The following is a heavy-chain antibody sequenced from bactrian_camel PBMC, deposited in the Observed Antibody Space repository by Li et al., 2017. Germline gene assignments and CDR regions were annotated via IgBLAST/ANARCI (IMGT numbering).Heavy chain of an antibody. D-gene: IGHD5*01. CDR1: ENSYNTKW. J-gene: IGHJ4*01. CDR2: INADGGST. V-gene: IGHV3S54*01. CDR3: AADRLWSRCVTTGPLY. Sequence: HVQLVESGGGLVQAGGSLTLSCTASENSYNTKWMGWFRQIPGKEREGVAAINADGGSTYYADSVKGRFTVSRDNGKNTVYLRMNSLKPEDTAMYYCAADRLWSRCVTTGPLYWGQGTQVTVS.